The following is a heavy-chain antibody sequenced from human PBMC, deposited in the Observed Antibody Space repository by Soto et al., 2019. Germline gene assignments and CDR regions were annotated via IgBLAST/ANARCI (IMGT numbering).Heavy chain of an antibody. CDR3: ARDDLAVDVDTAMGAGGGY. J-gene: IGHJ4*02. CDR1: GFTFSSYA. CDR2: ISYDGSNK. Sequence: PGGSLRLSCAASGFTFSSYAMHWVRQAPGKGLEWVAVISYDGSNKYYADSVKGRFTISRDNSKNTLYLQMNSLRAEDTAVYYCARDDLAVDVDTAMGAGGGYWGQGTLVTVSS. V-gene: IGHV3-30-3*01. D-gene: IGHD5-18*01.